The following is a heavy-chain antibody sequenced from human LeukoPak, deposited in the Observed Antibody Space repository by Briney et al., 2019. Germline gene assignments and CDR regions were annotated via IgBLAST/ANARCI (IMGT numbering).Heavy chain of an antibody. CDR3: ANSERERDY. CDR1: GGSFSGYY. V-gene: IGHV4-34*01. CDR2: ISHSGST. D-gene: IGHD1-26*01. J-gene: IGHJ4*02. Sequence: SETLSLTCAVYGGSFSGYYWSWIRQPPGKGLEWIGEISHSGSTNYNPSLKSRVTISVDTSKNQFSLKLSSVTAADTAVYYCANSERERDYWGQGTLVTVSS.